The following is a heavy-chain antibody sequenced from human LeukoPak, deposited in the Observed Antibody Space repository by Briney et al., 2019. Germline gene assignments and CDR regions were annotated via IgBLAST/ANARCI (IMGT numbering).Heavy chain of an antibody. CDR3: ARVAITFGGVIVALDY. D-gene: IGHD3-16*02. V-gene: IGHV4-4*07. J-gene: IGHJ4*02. Sequence: PSETLSLTCTVSGGSISRYYWSWIRQPAGKGLEWIGRIYTSGSTNYNPSLKSRVTMSVETSKNQFSLKLSSVTAADTAVYYCARVAITFGGVIVALDYWGQGTLVTVSS. CDR2: IYTSGST. CDR1: GGSISRYY.